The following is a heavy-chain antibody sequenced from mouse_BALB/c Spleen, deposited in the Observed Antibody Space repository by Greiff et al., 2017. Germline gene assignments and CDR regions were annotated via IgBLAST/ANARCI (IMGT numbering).Heavy chain of an antibody. CDR1: GFTFNTYA. J-gene: IGHJ3*01. CDR2: IRSKSNNYAT. Sequence: EVQGVESGGGLVQPKGSLKLSCAASGFTFNTYAMNWVRQAPGKGLEWVARIRSKSNNYATYYADSVKDRFTISRDDSQSMLYLQMNNLKTEDTAMYYCVREEDSVLQAWFAYWGQGTLVTVSA. V-gene: IGHV10-1*02. CDR3: VREEDSVLQAWFAY. D-gene: IGHD1-1*01.